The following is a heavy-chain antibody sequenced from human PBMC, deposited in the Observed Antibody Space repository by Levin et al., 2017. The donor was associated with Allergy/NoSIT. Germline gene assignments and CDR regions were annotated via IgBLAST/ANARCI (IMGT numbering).Heavy chain of an antibody. CDR3: ARGGASSNDY. V-gene: IGHV1-2*02. Sequence: ASVKVSCSVSGYTFSDYYIHWIRQTPGQGLEWIGWINPTRGATQFAEKFHARVVLTRDSSISTAYMELGKLRSDDTALYYCARGGASSNDYWGQGTLVTVSS. CDR2: INPTRGAT. J-gene: IGHJ4*02. D-gene: IGHD6-13*01. CDR1: GYTFSDYY.